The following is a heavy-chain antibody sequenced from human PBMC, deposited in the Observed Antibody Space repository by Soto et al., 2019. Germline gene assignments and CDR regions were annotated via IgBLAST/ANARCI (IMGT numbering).Heavy chain of an antibody. D-gene: IGHD2-15*01. CDR2: IYYTGST. CDR1: SGSMTNNY. Sequence: SETLSLTCTVSSGSMTNNYWTWFRQPPGKGLERIGYIYYTGSTNYNPSLKSRATVSIDTSKNQFSLKLTSVTTADTAVYYCARGGWSVDYWGQG. CDR3: ARGGWSVDY. V-gene: IGHV4-59*01. J-gene: IGHJ4*01.